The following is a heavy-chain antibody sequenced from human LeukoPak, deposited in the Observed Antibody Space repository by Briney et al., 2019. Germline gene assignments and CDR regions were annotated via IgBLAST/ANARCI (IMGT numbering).Heavy chain of an antibody. D-gene: IGHD5-12*01. CDR1: GYTLTELS. CDR3: ARDPLFSGYDLAGYYYYYMDV. Sequence: SVKVSCKVSGYTLTELSMHWVRQAPGQGLEWMGGIIPIFGTANYAQKFQGRVTITADKSTSTAYMELSSLRSEDTAVYYCARDPLFSGYDLAGYYYYYMDVWGKGTTVTVSS. V-gene: IGHV1-69*06. J-gene: IGHJ6*03. CDR2: IIPIFGTA.